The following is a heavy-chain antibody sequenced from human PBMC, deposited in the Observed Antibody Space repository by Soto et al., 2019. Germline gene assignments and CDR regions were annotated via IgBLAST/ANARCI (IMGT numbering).Heavy chain of an antibody. CDR1: GYTFTSYG. CDR3: AAAVVGTRDYYDSSGYYYPDAFDI. CDR2: TVVGSGNT. D-gene: IGHD3-22*01. V-gene: IGHV1-58*02. J-gene: IGHJ3*02. Sequence: SGKVSCKGSGYTFTSYGISWVRLARGQRLEWIGWTVVGSGNTNYAQKFQERVTITRDMSTSTAYMELSSLRSEDTAVYYCAAAVVGTRDYYDSSGYYYPDAFDIWGQGTMVTVSS.